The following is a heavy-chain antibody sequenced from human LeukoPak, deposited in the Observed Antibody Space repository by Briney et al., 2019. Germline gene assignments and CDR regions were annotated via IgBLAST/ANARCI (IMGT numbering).Heavy chain of an antibody. Sequence: PGGSLRLSCAASGFTFSSYAMHWVRQAPGKGLEYVSAISSNGGSTYYANSVKGRFTISRDNAKNSLYLQMNSLRAEDTAVYYCARDRNTDFWSGYYTNYFDYWGQGTLVTVSS. D-gene: IGHD3-3*01. CDR2: ISSNGGST. J-gene: IGHJ4*02. CDR1: GFTFSSYA. V-gene: IGHV3-64*01. CDR3: ARDRNTDFWSGYYTNYFDY.